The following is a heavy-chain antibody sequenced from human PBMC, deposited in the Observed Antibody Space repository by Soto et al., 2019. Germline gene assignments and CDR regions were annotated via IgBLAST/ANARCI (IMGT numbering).Heavy chain of an antibody. Sequence: PGESLKISCEGSGYIFTSYWIGWVRQMPGKXLEWMGIIYPGDSDTRYSPSFQGQVSISADKSIITAYLQWNSLKASDTAMDFCARLAHFDTSARSTGDFDCCGQGPLVIFSS. CDR2: IYPGDSDT. CDR1: GYIFTSYW. CDR3: ARLAHFDTSARSTGDFDC. V-gene: IGHV5-51*01. D-gene: IGHD3-22*01. J-gene: IGHJ4*02.